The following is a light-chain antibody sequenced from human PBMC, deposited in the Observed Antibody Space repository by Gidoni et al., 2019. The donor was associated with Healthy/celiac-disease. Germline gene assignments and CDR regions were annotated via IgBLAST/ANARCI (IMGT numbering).Light chain of an antibody. CDR1: QSLLHSNGYNY. Sequence: DIVMTQSRLSLPVTPGEPASISCRSSQSLLHSNGYNYLDWYLQKPGQSPQLLIYLGSNRASGVPDRFSGSGSGTDFTLKISRVEAEDVGVYYCMQALQTPFTFGPGTKVDIQ. CDR2: LGS. J-gene: IGKJ3*01. V-gene: IGKV2-28*01. CDR3: MQALQTPFT.